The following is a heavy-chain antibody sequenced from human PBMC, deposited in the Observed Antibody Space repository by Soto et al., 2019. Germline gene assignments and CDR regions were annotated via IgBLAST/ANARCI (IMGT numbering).Heavy chain of an antibody. CDR2: MNHNSGET. CDR3: ARVAVAARPRWYNWFDP. CDR1: GYTFTDYD. V-gene: IGHV1-8*01. Sequence: QAQLVQSGAEVKKPGASVKVSCKTSGYTFTDYDINWVRQATGQGLEWIGWMNHNSGETGYAQKFQVRVTMTRSASISTAYLELSSLRSEDTAVYYCARVAVAARPRWYNWFDPWGQGTLVTVSS. D-gene: IGHD2-15*01. J-gene: IGHJ5*02.